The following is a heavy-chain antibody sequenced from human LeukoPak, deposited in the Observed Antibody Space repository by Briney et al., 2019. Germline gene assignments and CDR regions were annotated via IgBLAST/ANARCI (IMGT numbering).Heavy chain of an antibody. CDR3: ARDGSSEELTGFDY. Sequence: SETLSLTCTVSGGSISSYYWSWIRQPPGKGLEWIGYIYYSGSTNYNPSLKSRVTIPVDTSKNQFSLKLSSVTAADTAVYYCARDGSSEELTGFDYWGQGTLVTVSS. J-gene: IGHJ4*02. CDR1: GGSISSYY. CDR2: IYYSGST. V-gene: IGHV4-59*01. D-gene: IGHD1-14*01.